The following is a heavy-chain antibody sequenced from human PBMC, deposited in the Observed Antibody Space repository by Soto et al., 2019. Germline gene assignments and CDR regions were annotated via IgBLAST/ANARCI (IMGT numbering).Heavy chain of an antibody. D-gene: IGHD6-25*01. CDR1: AFSFSSYA. CDR3: AKGDSSGYASNWFDP. V-gene: IGHV3-23*01. J-gene: IGHJ5*02. CDR2: ISASGGNT. Sequence: GGSLRLSCAASAFSFSSYAMSWVRQAPGKGLEWVSAISASGGNTYYADSVKGRFSVSRDNSKNTLYLQMNSLRAEDTAVYYCAKGDSSGYASNWFDPWGQGTLVTVSS.